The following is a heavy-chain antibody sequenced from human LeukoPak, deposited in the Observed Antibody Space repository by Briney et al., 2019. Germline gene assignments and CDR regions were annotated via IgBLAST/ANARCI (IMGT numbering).Heavy chain of an antibody. V-gene: IGHV4-59*01. J-gene: IGHJ6*02. D-gene: IGHD6-19*01. CDR1: GGSISSYY. CDR2: IYYSGST. CDR3: ARGSGWYGEYYYGMDV. Sequence: SETLSLTCTVSGGSISSYYWSWIRQPPGKGLEWIGYIYYSGSTNYNPSLKSRVTISVDTSKNQFSLKLSSVTAADTAVYYCARGSGWYGEYYYGMDVWGQGTTVTVSS.